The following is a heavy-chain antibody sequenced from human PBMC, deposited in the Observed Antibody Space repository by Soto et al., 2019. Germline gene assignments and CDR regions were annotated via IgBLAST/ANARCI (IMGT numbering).Heavy chain of an antibody. J-gene: IGHJ6*02. Sequence: GGSLRLSCAASGFTFSSYSMNWVRQAPGKGLEWVSSISSSSSYIYYADSVKGRFTISRDNAKNSLYLQMNSLRAEDTAVYYCARDLDTIFGVAPYYYYYYGMDVWGQGTTVTVSS. CDR2: ISSSSSYI. CDR3: ARDLDTIFGVAPYYYYYYGMDV. CDR1: GFTFSSYS. D-gene: IGHD3-3*01. V-gene: IGHV3-21*01.